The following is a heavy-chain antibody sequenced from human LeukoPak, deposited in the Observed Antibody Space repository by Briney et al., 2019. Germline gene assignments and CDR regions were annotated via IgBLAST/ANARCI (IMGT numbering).Heavy chain of an antibody. CDR2: IYTSGST. CDR1: GRSISSGSYY. D-gene: IGHD2-15*01. J-gene: IGHJ5*02. Sequence: SQTLSLTCTVSGRSISSGSYYWSWIRQPAGKGLEWIGRIYTSGSTNYNPSLKSRVTISVDTAKNRFSLKQSSVTAADTAVYYCARDSVDNCSGGSCYSGGLDPWGQGTLVTVSS. V-gene: IGHV4-61*02. CDR3: ARDSVDNCSGGSCYSGGLDP.